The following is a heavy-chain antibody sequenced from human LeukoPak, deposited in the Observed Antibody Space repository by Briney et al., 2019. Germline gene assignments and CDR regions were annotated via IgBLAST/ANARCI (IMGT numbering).Heavy chain of an antibody. CDR1: GFTFSDFW. J-gene: IGHJ4*02. Sequence: GGSLRLSCAASGFTFSDFWMSWVRQAPGKGLECVASTNEAGGDKYYVDSVKGRFTISRGNSKNSLSLQMNSLTAEDTAIYCAIATTGRGAFGSWGQGTLVSVSS. CDR2: TNEAGGDK. V-gene: IGHV3-7*01. D-gene: IGHD6-13*01. CDR3: IATTGRGAFGS.